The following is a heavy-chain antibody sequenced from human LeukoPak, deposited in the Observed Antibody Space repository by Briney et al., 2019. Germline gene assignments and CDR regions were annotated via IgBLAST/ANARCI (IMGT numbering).Heavy chain of an antibody. CDR2: INHSGST. CDR3: ARETGGSGITTGYFDY. CDR1: GGSFSGYY. Sequence: SETLSLTCAVYGGSFSGYYWSWIRQPPGKGLEWIGEINHSGSTNYTPSLKSRVTISVDTSKNQFSLKLSSVTAADTAVYYCARETGGSGITTGYFDYWGQGTLVTVSS. J-gene: IGHJ4*02. V-gene: IGHV4-34*01. D-gene: IGHD3-10*01.